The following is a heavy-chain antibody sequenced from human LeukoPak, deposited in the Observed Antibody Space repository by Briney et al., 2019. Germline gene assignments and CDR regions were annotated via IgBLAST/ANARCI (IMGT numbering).Heavy chain of an antibody. V-gene: IGHV4-59*12. CDR3: ARGINWFDP. CDR2: IYYSGST. Sequence: PSETLSLTCIVSGGSISSYYWSWIRQPPGKRLEWIGYIYYSGSTNYNPSLKSRVTMSVDTSKNQFSLKLSSVTAADTAVYYCARGINWFDPWGQGTLVTVSS. J-gene: IGHJ5*02. CDR1: GGSISSYY.